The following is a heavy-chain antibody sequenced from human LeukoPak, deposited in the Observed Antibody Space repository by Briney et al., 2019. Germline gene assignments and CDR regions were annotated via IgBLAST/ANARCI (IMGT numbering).Heavy chain of an antibody. J-gene: IGHJ6*03. Sequence: GGSLRLSCEASGFDLSRDSMNWVRQAPGMGLEWVSSIDTTTNFIFYSDSVRGRFTISRDNAKNAVYLHMDNLRVEDTAMYYCARITAAGTHMDVWGKGTTVTISS. CDR1: GFDLSRDS. D-gene: IGHD6-13*01. V-gene: IGHV3-21*01. CDR2: IDTTTNFI. CDR3: ARITAAGTHMDV.